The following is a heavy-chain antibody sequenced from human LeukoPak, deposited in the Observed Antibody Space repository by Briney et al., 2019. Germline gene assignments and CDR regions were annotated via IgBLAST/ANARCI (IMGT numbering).Heavy chain of an antibody. CDR1: GFTFSSYG. V-gene: IGHV3-30*02. Sequence: GGSLRLSCAASGFTFSSYGMHWVRQAPGKGLEWVAFIRSDDGSKYYADSVKGRFTISRDNSKKLYLQMNSLRAEDTAVYYCARYSSSWYGNNWFDPWGQGTLVTVSS. J-gene: IGHJ5*02. CDR2: IRSDDGSK. D-gene: IGHD6-13*01. CDR3: ARYSSSWYGNNWFDP.